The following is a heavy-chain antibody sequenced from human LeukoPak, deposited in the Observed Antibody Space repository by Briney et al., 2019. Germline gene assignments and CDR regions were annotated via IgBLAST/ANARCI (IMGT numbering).Heavy chain of an antibody. CDR1: GFTFSTNT. J-gene: IGHJ4*02. CDR2: ISSSSGTI. Sequence: QSGGSLRLSCAASGFTFSTNTMTWVRQAPGKGLEWISYISSSSGTIYYADSVKGRFTISRDNAKNSLYLQMNSLRDEDTAVYYCAREAVYYDSSGYYHGYFDSWGQGTLVTVSS. CDR3: AREAVYYDSSGYYHGYFDS. D-gene: IGHD3-22*01. V-gene: IGHV3-48*02.